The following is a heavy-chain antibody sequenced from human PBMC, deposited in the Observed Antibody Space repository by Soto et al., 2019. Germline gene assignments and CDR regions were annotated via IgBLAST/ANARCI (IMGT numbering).Heavy chain of an antibody. CDR1: GFTFSSYA. Sequence: QVQLVESGGGVVQPGRSLRLSCAASGFTFSSYAMHWVRQAPGKGLEWVAVISYDGSNKYYADSVKGRFTISRDNSKNTLYLQMNSLRAEDTAVYYCARRKRPTVTTWGAFDIWGQGTMVTVSS. CDR3: ARRKRPTVTTWGAFDI. J-gene: IGHJ3*02. CDR2: ISYDGSNK. D-gene: IGHD4-17*01. V-gene: IGHV3-30-3*01.